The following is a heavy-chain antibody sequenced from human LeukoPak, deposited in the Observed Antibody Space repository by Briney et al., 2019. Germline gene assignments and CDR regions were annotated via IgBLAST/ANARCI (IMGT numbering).Heavy chain of an antibody. J-gene: IGHJ6*02. D-gene: IGHD3-10*01. CDR1: EFTFRSYE. CDR2: ISNSDTTI. CDR3: ARGLVGYYAMDV. V-gene: IGHV3-48*03. Sequence: GGSLRLSCAASEFTFRSYEMNWVHRAPGKGLEWISYISNSDTTIDYADSVKGRFTISRDNAKNSLYLQMNSLRVEDTAVYYCARGLVGYYAMDVWGQGTTVTVSS.